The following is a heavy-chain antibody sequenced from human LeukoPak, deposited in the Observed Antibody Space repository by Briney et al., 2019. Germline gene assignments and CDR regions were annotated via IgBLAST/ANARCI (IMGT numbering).Heavy chain of an antibody. D-gene: IGHD5-18*01. CDR1: GGTFSSYA. CDR2: IIPILGIA. Sequence: GASVKVSCKASGGTFSSYAISWVRQAPGQGLEWMGRIIPILGIANYAQKFQGRVTITADKSTSTAYMELRSLRSDDTAVYYCARDHGYGDYWGQGTLVTVSS. J-gene: IGHJ4*02. V-gene: IGHV1-69*04. CDR3: ARDHGYGDY.